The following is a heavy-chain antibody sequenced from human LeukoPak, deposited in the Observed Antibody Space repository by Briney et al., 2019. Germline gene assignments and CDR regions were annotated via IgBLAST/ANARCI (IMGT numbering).Heavy chain of an antibody. J-gene: IGHJ6*04. Sequence: SETLSLTCSVSGVSITAGGYYWGWVRQPPGKGLEWIGFTLRGEASYYHPSLKGRVTMSIDRPQNQLSLELTSVTSADTAVYYCARTIIGTLPVDAWGKGTTVTVSS. CDR3: ARTIIGTLPVDA. CDR1: GVSITAGGYY. CDR2: TLRGEAS. V-gene: IGHV4-30-2*01.